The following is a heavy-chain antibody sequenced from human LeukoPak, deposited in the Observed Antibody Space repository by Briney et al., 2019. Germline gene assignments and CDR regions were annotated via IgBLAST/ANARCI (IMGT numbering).Heavy chain of an antibody. V-gene: IGHV1-2*02. CDR2: INPNSGGT. D-gene: IGHD2-2*01. CDR3: ATEHRHCASTSCYGGY. Sequence: ASVKVSCKASGYTFTGYYMHWVRQAPGRGLEWMGWINPNSGGTNYAQRFQGRVTMTRDTSISTAYMELSNLRSDDTAVYYCATEHRHCASTSCYGGYWGQGTLVTVSS. J-gene: IGHJ4*02. CDR1: GYTFTGYY.